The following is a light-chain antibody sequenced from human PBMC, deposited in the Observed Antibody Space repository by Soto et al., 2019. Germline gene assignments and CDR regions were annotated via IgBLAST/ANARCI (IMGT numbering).Light chain of an antibody. Sequence: QSVLTQPPSASGTPGQRVTISCSGSSSNIGSNTVNCYQQLPGTAPKLLIYSNNQRPSGVPDRFSGSKSGTSAFLAISGLQSEDEADYYCAAWDDSLNGFYVFGTGTKVTVL. V-gene: IGLV1-44*01. CDR3: AAWDDSLNGFYV. CDR1: SSNIGSNT. J-gene: IGLJ1*01. CDR2: SNN.